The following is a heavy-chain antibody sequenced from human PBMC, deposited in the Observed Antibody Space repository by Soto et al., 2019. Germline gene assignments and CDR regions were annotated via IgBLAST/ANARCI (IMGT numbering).Heavy chain of an antibody. CDR2: IYSGGNT. V-gene: IGHV3-53*01. Sequence: LRLSCAASGFTVSGNYMSWVRQAPGKGLEWVSAIYSGGNTYYADSVKGRFTISRDNSKNTLYLQMNSLRAEDTAVYYCARDGRLYYDFWTPLAGMDVWGQGTTVTVSS. CDR3: ARDGRLYYDFWTPLAGMDV. CDR1: GFTVSGNY. J-gene: IGHJ6*02. D-gene: IGHD3-3*01.